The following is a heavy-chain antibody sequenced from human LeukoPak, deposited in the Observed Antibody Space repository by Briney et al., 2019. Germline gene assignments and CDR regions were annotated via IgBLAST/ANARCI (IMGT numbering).Heavy chain of an antibody. V-gene: IGHV1-69*13. Sequence: ASVKVSCKASGGTFSSYAISWVRQAPGQGLEWMGGIIPVFGTANYAQKFQGRVTITADESTSTAYMELSSLRSEDTAVYYCARKGYCSSTSCYVAGFDPWGQGTLVTVSS. CDR3: ARKGYCSSTSCYVAGFDP. CDR2: IIPVFGTA. CDR1: GGTFSSYA. D-gene: IGHD2-2*01. J-gene: IGHJ5*02.